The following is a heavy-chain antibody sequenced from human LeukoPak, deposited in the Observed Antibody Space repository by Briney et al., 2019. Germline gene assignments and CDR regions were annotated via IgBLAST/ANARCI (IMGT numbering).Heavy chain of an antibody. Sequence: ASVKVSCKASVYTFTGYYMHWVRQAPGQGLEWMGWINPNSGGTNYAQKFQGRVTMTRDTSISTAYMELSRLRSDDTAVYYCARRLQSIAAASTHYYYYYMDVWGKGTTVTISS. V-gene: IGHV1-2*02. CDR3: ARRLQSIAAASTHYYYYYMDV. D-gene: IGHD6-13*01. J-gene: IGHJ6*03. CDR1: VYTFTGYY. CDR2: INPNSGGT.